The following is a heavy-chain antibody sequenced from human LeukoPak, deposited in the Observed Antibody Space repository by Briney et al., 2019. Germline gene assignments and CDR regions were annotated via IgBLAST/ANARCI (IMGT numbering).Heavy chain of an antibody. CDR3: ARQATRYYYYYMDV. V-gene: IGHV4-39*01. J-gene: IGHJ6*03. CDR1: GGSISSSSYY. CDR2: IYYSGST. Sequence: SETLSLTCTVSGGSISSSSYYWGWVRQPPGKGLGWVGSIYYSGSTYYNPSLKSRVTISVDTSKHQFSLKLSSVTAADTAVYYCARQATRYYYYYMDVWGKGTTVTVSS.